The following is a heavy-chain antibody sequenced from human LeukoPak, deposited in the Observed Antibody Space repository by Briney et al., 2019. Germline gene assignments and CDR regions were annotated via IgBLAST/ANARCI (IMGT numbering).Heavy chain of an antibody. V-gene: IGHV4-39*07. CDR2: IYYSGST. J-gene: IGHJ6*03. CDR3: ARDNSFYYYGSGSYSQYYYYMDV. Sequence: SETLSLTCTVSGGSISSYYWSWIRQPPGKGLEWIGSIYYSGSTYYNPSLKSRVTISVDTSKNQFSLKLSSVTAADTAVYYCARDNSFYYYGSGSYSQYYYYMDVWGKGTTVTISS. CDR1: GGSISSYY. D-gene: IGHD3-10*01.